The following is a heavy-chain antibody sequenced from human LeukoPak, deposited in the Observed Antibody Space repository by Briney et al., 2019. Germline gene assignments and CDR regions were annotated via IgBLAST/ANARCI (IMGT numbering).Heavy chain of an antibody. J-gene: IGHJ3*02. CDR1: GFTVSSNY. V-gene: IGHV3-23*01. CDR2: ISGSGGST. D-gene: IGHD6-19*01. Sequence: GGSLRLSCAASGFTVSSNYMSWVRQAPGKGLEWVSAISGSGGSTYYADSVKGRCTISRDNSKNTLYLQMNSLRAEDTAVYYCAKADPKYSSGWYDAFDIWGQGTMVTVSS. CDR3: AKADPKYSSGWYDAFDI.